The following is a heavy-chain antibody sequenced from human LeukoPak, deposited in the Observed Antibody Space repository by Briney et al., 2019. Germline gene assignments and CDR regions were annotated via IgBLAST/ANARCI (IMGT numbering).Heavy chain of an antibody. V-gene: IGHV3-23*01. CDR1: GFTFSNCG. J-gene: IGHJ6*03. Sequence: PGGSLRLSCAAAGFTFSNCGMSWVRQAPGKGLEWVSGLSDSGGSTFYADSVKGRFTISRDNSKNTLFLQMNRLRAGDTAVYYCAKGGAVSSKSITLIRGTRRYYYYMDVWGKGTSVTISS. CDR3: AKGGAVSSKSITLIRGTRRYYYYMDV. D-gene: IGHD3-10*01. CDR2: LSDSGGST.